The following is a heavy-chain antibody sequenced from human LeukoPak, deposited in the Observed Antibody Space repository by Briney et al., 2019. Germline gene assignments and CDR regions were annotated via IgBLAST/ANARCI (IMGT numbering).Heavy chain of an antibody. V-gene: IGHV1-69*05. D-gene: IGHD3-22*01. Sequence: GSSVKVSCKASGGTFSSYAISWVRQAPGQGLEWMGLIIPIFGTANYAQKFQGRVTITTDESTSTAYMELSSLRSEDTAVYYCARVNYDSSGYPYYYYMDVWGKGTTVTVSS. CDR3: ARVNYDSSGYPYYYYMDV. J-gene: IGHJ6*03. CDR1: GGTFSSYA. CDR2: IIPIFGTA.